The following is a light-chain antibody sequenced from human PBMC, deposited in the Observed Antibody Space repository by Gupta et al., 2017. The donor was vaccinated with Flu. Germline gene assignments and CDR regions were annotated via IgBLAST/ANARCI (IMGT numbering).Light chain of an antibody. Sequence: SVLTQPPSTSGTPGQRVTFSCSGGNSNIGINYVYWYQQLPGAAPKLIIYKSNQRPSGVPDRFSGSKSGTSASLAISGLRSEDEAEYYCATWYDSRRAVVFGGGTKLTVL. V-gene: IGLV1-47*01. CDR3: ATWYDSRRAVV. CDR1: NSNIGINY. J-gene: IGLJ2*01. CDR2: KSN.